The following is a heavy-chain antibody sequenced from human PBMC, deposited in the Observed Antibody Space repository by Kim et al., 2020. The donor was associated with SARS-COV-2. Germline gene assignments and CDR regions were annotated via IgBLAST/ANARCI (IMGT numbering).Heavy chain of an antibody. Sequence: GTANYAQKFQGRVTITADESTSTAYMELSSLRSEDTAVYYCARDNYYMDVWGKGTTVTVSS. V-gene: IGHV1-69*01. CDR3: ARDNYYMDV. J-gene: IGHJ6*03. CDR2: GTA.